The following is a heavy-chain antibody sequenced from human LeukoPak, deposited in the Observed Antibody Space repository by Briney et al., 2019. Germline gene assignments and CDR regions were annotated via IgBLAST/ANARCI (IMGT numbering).Heavy chain of an antibody. CDR1: GFTFSSYA. CDR2: IQFDGSDE. Sequence: GGSLRLSCAASGFTFSSYAMHWVRQAPGKGLEWVAYIQFDGSDEYFADSVKGRFTISRDNSRNTLFLNMNSLRREDTAVYYCVKARETTVRVVVIPDAFDAWGQGTMVTVSS. V-gene: IGHV3-30*02. CDR3: VKARETTVRVVVIPDAFDA. J-gene: IGHJ3*01. D-gene: IGHD3-22*01.